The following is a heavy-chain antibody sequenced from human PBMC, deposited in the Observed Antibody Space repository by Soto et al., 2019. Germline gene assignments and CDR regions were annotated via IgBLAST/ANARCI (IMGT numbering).Heavy chain of an antibody. V-gene: IGHV3-11*01. Sequence: GGSLRLSCAASGFTFSDYYMSWIRQAPGKGLEWVSYISSSGGIMYYADSVKGRFTISRDNAKNSLYLQMNSLRAEDTAVYYCVRAVAAEEGYWGQGTLVTVSS. D-gene: IGHD6-19*01. J-gene: IGHJ4*02. CDR1: GFTFSDYY. CDR2: ISSSGGIM. CDR3: VRAVAAEEGY.